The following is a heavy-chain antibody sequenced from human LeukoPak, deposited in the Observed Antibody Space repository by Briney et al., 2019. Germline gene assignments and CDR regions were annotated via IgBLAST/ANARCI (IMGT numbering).Heavy chain of an antibody. D-gene: IGHD3-10*01. CDR2: ISYDGSNK. V-gene: IGHV3-30*14. Sequence: GGSLRLSCAASGFTFSSYAMHWVRQAPGKGLEWVAVISYDGSNKYYADSVKGRFTISSDNSKNTPYLQMNSLRAEDTAVYYCARVRAMIRGVITREIDYWGQGTLVTVSS. J-gene: IGHJ4*02. CDR3: ARVRAMIRGVITREIDY. CDR1: GFTFSSYA.